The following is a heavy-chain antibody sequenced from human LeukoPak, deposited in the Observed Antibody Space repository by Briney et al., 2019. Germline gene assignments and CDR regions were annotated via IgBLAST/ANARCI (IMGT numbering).Heavy chain of an antibody. J-gene: IGHJ4*02. CDR2: ISSSSSTI. Sequence: PGGSLRLSCAASGLTFSSYSMNWVRQAPGKGLEWVSYISSSSSTIYYADSVKGRFTISRDNAKNSLYLQMNSLRAEDTAVYYCARGVRGVPFDYWGQGTLVTVSS. D-gene: IGHD3-10*01. CDR3: ARGVRGVPFDY. V-gene: IGHV3-48*01. CDR1: GLTFSSYS.